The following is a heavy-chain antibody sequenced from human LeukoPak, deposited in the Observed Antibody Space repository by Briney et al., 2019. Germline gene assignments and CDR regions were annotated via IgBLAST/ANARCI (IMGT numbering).Heavy chain of an antibody. CDR3: ARDSRHYYDSSGYGGY. CDR2: INPNSGGT. Sequence: ASVKVSCKASGYTFTGYYMHWVRQAPGQGLEWMGWINPNSGGTNYAQKSQGRVTMTRDTSISTAYMELSRLRSDDTAVYYCARDSRHYYDSSGYGGYWGQGTLATVSS. V-gene: IGHV1-2*02. J-gene: IGHJ4*02. D-gene: IGHD3-22*01. CDR1: GYTFTGYY.